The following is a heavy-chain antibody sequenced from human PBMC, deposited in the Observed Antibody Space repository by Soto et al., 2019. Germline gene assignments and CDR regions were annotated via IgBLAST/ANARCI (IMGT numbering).Heavy chain of an antibody. J-gene: IGHJ6*03. V-gene: IGHV1-2*04. Sequence: ASVKVSCKASGYTFTGYYMHWVRQAPGQGLEWMGWINPNSGGTNYAQKFQGWVTMTRDTSISTAYMELSRLRSDDTAVYYCARGLGELYYMDVWGKGTTVTVSS. CDR2: INPNSGGT. CDR3: ARGLGELYYMDV. CDR1: GYTFTGYY. D-gene: IGHD3-10*01.